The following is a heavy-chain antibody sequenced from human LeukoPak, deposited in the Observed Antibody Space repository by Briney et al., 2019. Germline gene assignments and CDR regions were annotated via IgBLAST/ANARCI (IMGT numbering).Heavy chain of an antibody. CDR2: ISGYNGNT. D-gene: IGHD5-12*01. CDR3: ARDQWWLRNSALVGPYYYYYMDV. J-gene: IGHJ6*03. CDR1: GYTFTSYG. Sequence: GASVKVSCKASGYTFTSYGISWVRQAPGQGLEWMGWISGYNGNTNYAQKFQGRVTMTRDTSTSTAYMELRSLRSDDTAVYYCARDQWWLRNSALVGPYYYYYMDVWGKGTTVTVSS. V-gene: IGHV1-18*01.